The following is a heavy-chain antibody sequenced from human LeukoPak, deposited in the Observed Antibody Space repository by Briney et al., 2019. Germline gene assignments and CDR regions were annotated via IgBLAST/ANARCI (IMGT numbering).Heavy chain of an antibody. V-gene: IGHV1-69*05. D-gene: IGHD5-18*01. CDR2: IIPIFGTA. CDR3: ARTPQHSYYYYNMDV. CDR1: GYTFSDHY. J-gene: IGHJ6*03. Sequence: ASVKVSCKASGYTFSDHYMHWVRQAPGQGLEWMGGIIPIFGTANYAQKFQDRVTITTDASTSTVYMELTSLRSEDTAVYYCARTPQHSYYYYNMDVWGKGTTVTVAS.